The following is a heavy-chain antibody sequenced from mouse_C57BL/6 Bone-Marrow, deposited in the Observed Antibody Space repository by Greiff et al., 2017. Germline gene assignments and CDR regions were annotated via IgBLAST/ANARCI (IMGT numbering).Heavy chain of an antibody. J-gene: IGHJ2*01. CDR2: IDPEYGDT. Sequence: EVQLQQSGAELVRPGASVKLSCTASGFNIKDDYMHWVKQRPEQGLEWIGWIDPEYGDTEYASKFQGKATITADTSSNTAYLQRGSLTSKDTAVYYCSGDDNYYYWGQGTTLTVSS. CDR3: SGDDNYYY. D-gene: IGHD2-1*01. V-gene: IGHV14-4*01. CDR1: GFNIKDDY.